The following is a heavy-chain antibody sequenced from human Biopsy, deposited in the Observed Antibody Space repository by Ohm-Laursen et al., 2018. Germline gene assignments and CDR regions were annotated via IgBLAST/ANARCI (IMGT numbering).Heavy chain of an antibody. CDR2: ISSDGST. CDR3: ATDHYGSINY. Sequence: SLRLSCAASGFIFSSAWMHWVRQAPGKGLVWVSCISSDGSTTYADSVKGRFTISRDNAKNTAYLQMNSLRADDTALYYCATDHYGSINYWGQGTLVTVS. J-gene: IGHJ4*02. V-gene: IGHV3-74*01. CDR1: GFIFSSAW. D-gene: IGHD4-17*01.